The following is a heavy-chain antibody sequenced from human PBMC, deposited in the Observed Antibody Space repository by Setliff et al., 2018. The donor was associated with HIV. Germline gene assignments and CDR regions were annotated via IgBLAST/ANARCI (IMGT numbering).Heavy chain of an antibody. Sequence: GASVKVSCKASGYTFTSYGISWVRQAPGQGLEWMGWISAYNGNTNYAQKFQGRVTMTRDTSTSTAYMELRSLRSDDTAVYYCARDNVRGPTNAMDVWGQGTTVTVSS. CDR3: ARDNVRGPTNAMDV. J-gene: IGHJ6*02. CDR1: GYTFTSYG. D-gene: IGHD3-10*01. V-gene: IGHV1-18*01. CDR2: ISAYNGNT.